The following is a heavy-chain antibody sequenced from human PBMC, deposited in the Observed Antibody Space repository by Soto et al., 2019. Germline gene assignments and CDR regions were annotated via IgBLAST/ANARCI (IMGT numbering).Heavy chain of an antibody. V-gene: IGHV3-21*01. J-gene: IGHJ3*02. D-gene: IGHD5-12*01. Sequence: GGSLRLSCAASGFTFSSYSMNWVRQAPGKGLEWVSSISSSSSYIYYADSVKGRFTISRDNAKNSLYLQMNSLRAEDTAVYYCARDRNSGYDDGAFDIWGQGTMVTVSS. CDR1: GFTFSSYS. CDR2: ISSSSSYI. CDR3: ARDRNSGYDDGAFDI.